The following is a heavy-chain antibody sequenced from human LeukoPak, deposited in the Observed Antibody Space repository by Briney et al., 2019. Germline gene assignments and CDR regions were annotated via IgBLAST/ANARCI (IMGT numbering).Heavy chain of an antibody. Sequence: ASVKVSCKASGYTFTSYDINWVRQATGQGLEWMGWMNPNSGNTGYAQKFQGRVTMTRNTSISTACMELSSLRSEDTAVYYCARGRRETAMVLYYFDYWGQGTLVTVSS. J-gene: IGHJ4*02. D-gene: IGHD5-18*01. CDR2: MNPNSGNT. CDR3: ARGRRETAMVLYYFDY. V-gene: IGHV1-8*01. CDR1: GYTFTSYD.